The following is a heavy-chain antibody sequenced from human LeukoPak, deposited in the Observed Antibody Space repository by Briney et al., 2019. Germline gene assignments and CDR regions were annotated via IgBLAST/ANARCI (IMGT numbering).Heavy chain of an antibody. CDR3: ATSYTVTTLYFDY. V-gene: IGHV1-2*04. CDR2: ISPNSGGT. CDR1: GYTFTGYY. J-gene: IGHJ4*02. D-gene: IGHD4-17*01. Sequence: ASVKVSCKASGYTFTGYYMHWVRQAPGQGLEWMGWISPNSGGTNYAQKFQGWVTMTRDTSISTAYMELSRLRSDDTAVYYCATSYTVTTLYFDYWGQGTLVTVSS.